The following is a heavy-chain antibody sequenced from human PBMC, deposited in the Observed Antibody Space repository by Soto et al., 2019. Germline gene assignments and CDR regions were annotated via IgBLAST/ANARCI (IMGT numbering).Heavy chain of an antibody. J-gene: IGHJ6*02. D-gene: IGHD3-10*01. CDR2: IYYSGST. Sequence: QVQLQESGPGLVKPSQTLSLTCAVSGGSISSGGYFWSWIRQHPGKGLEWIGYIYYSGSTSYNPSLKSRVTISVDTSKNQFYLKLSSVTAADTDVYYCARSYNLYGMDVWGQGTTVTVSS. V-gene: IGHV4-31*11. CDR1: GGSISSGGYF. CDR3: ARSYNLYGMDV.